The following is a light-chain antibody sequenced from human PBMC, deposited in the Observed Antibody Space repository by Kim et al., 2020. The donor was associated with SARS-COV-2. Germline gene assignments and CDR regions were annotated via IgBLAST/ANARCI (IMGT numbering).Light chain of an antibody. V-gene: IGLV2-11*01. Sequence: QSALTQPRSVSGSPGQSVVISCTGTNDDARTYTYVSWYQQHPGKAPKLVIYDDTLRPSGVPVRFSGSKSGNTASLTISGLQTEDGADYYCCSYAGIWLFGGGTQLTV. CDR1: NDDARTYTY. J-gene: IGLJ3*02. CDR3: CSYAGIWL. CDR2: DDT.